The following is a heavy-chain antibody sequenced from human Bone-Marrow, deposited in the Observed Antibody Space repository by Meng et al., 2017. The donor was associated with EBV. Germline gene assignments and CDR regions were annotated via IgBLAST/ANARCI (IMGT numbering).Heavy chain of an antibody. D-gene: IGHD6-13*01. CDR3: AHRPGSSWSRFDY. J-gene: IGHJ4*02. Sequence: IPMKEARPRLGQRTDSLTFTCTFSGFSLTTCGVGVGWIRLTPGKALGYLALIYRYDENRFTPSLTSSLAITKDTYKNQVILTLTIMDPLDTATYHCAHRPGSSWSRFDYWGQGALVTVSS. CDR1: GFSLTTCGVG. CDR2: IYRYDEN. V-gene: IGHV2-5*01.